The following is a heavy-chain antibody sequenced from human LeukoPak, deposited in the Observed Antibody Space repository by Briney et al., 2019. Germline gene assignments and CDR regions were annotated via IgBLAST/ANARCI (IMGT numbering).Heavy chain of an antibody. CDR1: GYIFTGYF. V-gene: IGHV1-8*03. J-gene: IGHJ6*03. CDR2: MNPNSGNT. D-gene: IGHD3-3*01. Sequence: GASVKVSCKASGYIFTGYFMHWVRQATGQGLEWMGWMNPNSGNTGYAQKFQGRVTITRNTSISTAYMELSSLRSEDTAVYYCARMGVRETIFGVVIHYYYYMDVWGKGTTVTVSS. CDR3: ARMGVRETIFGVVIHYYYYMDV.